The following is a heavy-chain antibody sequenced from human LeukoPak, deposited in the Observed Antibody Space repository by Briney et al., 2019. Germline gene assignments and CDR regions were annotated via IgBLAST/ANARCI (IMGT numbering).Heavy chain of an antibody. V-gene: IGHV3-7*03. D-gene: IGHD4-23*01. CDR3: AKLQSDGLRTYYGMDV. CDR1: GFTFDSYW. Sequence: GSLRLSCAASGFTFDSYWMTWVRQAPGKGLQWVANIKEDGSEKYYVDSVKGRFTISRDNAKNSLYLQMNSLRAEDTAVYYCAKLQSDGLRTYYGMDVWGQGTTVTVSS. J-gene: IGHJ6*02. CDR2: IKEDGSEK.